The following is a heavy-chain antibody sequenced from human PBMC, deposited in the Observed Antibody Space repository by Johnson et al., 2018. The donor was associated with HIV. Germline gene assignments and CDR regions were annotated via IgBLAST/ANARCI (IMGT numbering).Heavy chain of an antibody. J-gene: IGHJ3*02. V-gene: IGHV3-20*04. CDR2: INWNGGRT. CDR1: GFTFDDYA. CDR3: PRDFRADNRLLWFGELQPDAFDI. D-gene: IGHD3-10*01. Sequence: VQLVESGGGLVQPSRSLRLSCAASGFTFDDYAMPWVRQAPGTGLEWVSGINWNGGRTGYADSVKGRVTISSDNAKNSLYLQTNTLRTEDAALHYCPRDFRADNRLLWFGELQPDAFDIWGQGTMVTVSS.